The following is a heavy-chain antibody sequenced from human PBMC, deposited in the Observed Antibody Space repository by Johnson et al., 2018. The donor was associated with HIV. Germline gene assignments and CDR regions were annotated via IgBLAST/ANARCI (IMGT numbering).Heavy chain of an antibody. CDR2: IWYDGSNK. Sequence: QVQLVESGGGVVQPGRSLRLSCAASGFTFSNYAMHWVRQAPGKGLEWVAVIWYDGSNKYYADSVKGRFTISRDNAKNSLYLQMNSLRAEDTALYYCAGGRIGAFDIWGQGTMVTVSS. J-gene: IGHJ3*02. CDR3: AGGRIGAFDI. D-gene: IGHD2-15*01. V-gene: IGHV3-33*03. CDR1: GFTFSNYA.